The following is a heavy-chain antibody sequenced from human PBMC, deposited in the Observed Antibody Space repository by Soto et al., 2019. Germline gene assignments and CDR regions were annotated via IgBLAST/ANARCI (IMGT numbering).Heavy chain of an antibody. CDR1: GFTFSSYG. CDR3: AKVVGGRVPSDILYYYYGMDV. J-gene: IGHJ6*02. CDR2: ISYDGSNK. D-gene: IGHD3-16*01. Sequence: QVQLVESGGGVVQPGRSLRLSCAPSGFTFSSYGMHWVRQAPGKGLEWVAVISYDGSNKYYADSVKGRFTISRDNSKNTLYLQMNSLRAEDTAVYYCAKVVGGRVPSDILYYYYGMDVWGQGTTVTVSS. V-gene: IGHV3-30*18.